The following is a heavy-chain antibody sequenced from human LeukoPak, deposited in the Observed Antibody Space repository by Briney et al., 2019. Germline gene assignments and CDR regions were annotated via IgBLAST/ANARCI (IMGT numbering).Heavy chain of an antibody. CDR3: ARGSSGWYSVAY. CDR2: INPSGCST. D-gene: IGHD6-19*01. Sequence: ASVKVSCKASGYTFTSYYMHWVRQAPGQGLEWIGIINPSGCSTSYAQKFQGRVTMTRDTSTSTVYMELSSLRSEDTAVYYCARGSSGWYSVAYWGQGTLVTVSS. CDR1: GYTFTSYY. V-gene: IGHV1-46*01. J-gene: IGHJ4*02.